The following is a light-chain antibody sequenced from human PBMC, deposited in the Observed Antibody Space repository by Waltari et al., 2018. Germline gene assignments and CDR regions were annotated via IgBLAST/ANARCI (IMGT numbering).Light chain of an antibody. CDR2: RNN. CDR3: ATWDDTIGCPV. V-gene: IGLV1-47*01. CDR1: RANIGGSY. Sequence: QSVLTQPPSESGTPGQRVILSCSGSRANIGGSYVYWYQHLPGAAPKLLIKRNNPRPSGVPDRFSGSKSGTSASLAISGLRSEDEGDYFCATWDDTIGCPVFGGGTKLTVL. J-gene: IGLJ2*01.